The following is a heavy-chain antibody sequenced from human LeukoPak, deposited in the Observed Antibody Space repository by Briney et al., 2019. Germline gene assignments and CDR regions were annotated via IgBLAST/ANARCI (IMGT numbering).Heavy chain of an antibody. V-gene: IGHV3-7*03. Sequence: QPGGSLRLSCAASGFTFSSYWMSWVRQAPGKGLEWVANIKQDGSEKYYVDSVKGRFTISRDNAKNSLYLQMNSLRAEDTAVYYCAGESIGFGETLHWPVGIFDYWGQGTLVTVSS. CDR1: GFTFSSYW. D-gene: IGHD3-10*01. CDR3: AGESIGFGETLHWPVGIFDY. CDR2: IKQDGSEK. J-gene: IGHJ4*02.